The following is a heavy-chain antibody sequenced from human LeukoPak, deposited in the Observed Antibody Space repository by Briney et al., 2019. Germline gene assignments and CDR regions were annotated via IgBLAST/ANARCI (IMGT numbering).Heavy chain of an antibody. CDR3: ARGRSMGFWNY. V-gene: IGHV1-69*06. Sequence: SVKVSCKASGYTFTGYYMHWVRQAPGQGLEWMGGIIPIFGTANYAQKFQGRVTITADKSTSTAYMELSSLRSEDTAVYYCARGRSMGFWNYWGQGTLVTVSS. CDR1: GYTFTGYY. D-gene: IGHD1-1*01. CDR2: IIPIFGTA. J-gene: IGHJ4*02.